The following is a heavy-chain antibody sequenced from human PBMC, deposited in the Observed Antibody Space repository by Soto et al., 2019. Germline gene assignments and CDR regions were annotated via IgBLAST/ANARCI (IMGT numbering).Heavy chain of an antibody. CDR3: AKGFSYSVSDY. CDR2: ISYDGSNK. CDR1: GFTFSTYG. V-gene: IGHV3-30*18. Sequence: QVQLVESGGGVVQPGRSLRLSCAASGFTFSTYGMHWVRQAPGKGLEWVAVISYDGSNKYYADSVKGRFTISRDKSKNTLYLQMSSLRAEDTAVYYCAKGFSYSVSDYWGQGTLVTVSS. D-gene: IGHD5-18*01. J-gene: IGHJ4*02.